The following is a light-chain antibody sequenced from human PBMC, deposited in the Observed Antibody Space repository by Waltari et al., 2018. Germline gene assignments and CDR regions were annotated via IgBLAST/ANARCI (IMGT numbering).Light chain of an antibody. CDR2: DTS. CDR1: QDISNY. V-gene: IGKV1-33*01. Sequence: DIHMTQSPSSLSASVGDRATITCRARQDISNYLHWYQQKPGKAPELLIYDTSNMETGVPSRFIGSGSGTDFTFSITSVQPEGIGTYYCQQYDNFPPMYTFGQGTKLEIK. J-gene: IGKJ2*01. CDR3: QQYDNFPPMYT.